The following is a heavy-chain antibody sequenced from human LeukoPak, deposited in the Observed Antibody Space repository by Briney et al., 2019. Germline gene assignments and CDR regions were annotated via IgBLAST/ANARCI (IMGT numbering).Heavy chain of an antibody. V-gene: IGHV3-53*01. Sequence: GGSLRLSCAASGFTVSSNYMSWVRQAPGKGLEWVSVIYSGGSTYYADSVKGRFTISRDNSKNTLYLQMNSLRAEDTVVYYCARVGGQTNWFDPWGQGTLVTVSS. CDR1: GFTVSSNY. D-gene: IGHD3-16*01. J-gene: IGHJ5*02. CDR3: ARVGGQTNWFDP. CDR2: IYSGGST.